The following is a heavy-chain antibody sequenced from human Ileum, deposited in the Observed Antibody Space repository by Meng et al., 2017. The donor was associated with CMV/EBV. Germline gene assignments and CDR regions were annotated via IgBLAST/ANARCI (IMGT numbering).Heavy chain of an antibody. CDR1: GGSISSNTHY. D-gene: IGHD2-21*02. Sequence: TVCGGSISSNTHYWAWIRQPPGKGLEWVGSIYYSGSTYYNPSLEGRVTISLDTSSSEFSLKVNSVTAADTAVYYCARWRVVTFAFDYWGQGSLVTVSS. J-gene: IGHJ4*02. V-gene: IGHV4-39*07. CDR3: ARWRVVTFAFDY. CDR2: IYYSGST.